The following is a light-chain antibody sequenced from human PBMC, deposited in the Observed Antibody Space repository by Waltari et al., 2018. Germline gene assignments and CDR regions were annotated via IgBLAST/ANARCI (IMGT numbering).Light chain of an antibody. Sequence: QSALTQPASVSGSPGQPIIISCTGTSRDVGGYNHVSWFLHHPGKAPKLMIHDVNKRHSGVSSRFSGSKSGNTASLTISGLQAEDEAIYYCNSYTSGRTWVFGGGTRLTVL. J-gene: IGLJ3*02. CDR3: NSYTSGRTWV. V-gene: IGLV2-14*03. CDR1: SRDVGGYNH. CDR2: DVN.